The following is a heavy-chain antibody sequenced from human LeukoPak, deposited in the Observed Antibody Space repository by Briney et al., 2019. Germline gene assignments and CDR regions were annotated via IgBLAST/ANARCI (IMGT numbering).Heavy chain of an antibody. J-gene: IGHJ4*02. V-gene: IGHV3-30*18. CDR3: AKSRSKWELLLAPTDY. D-gene: IGHD1-26*01. CDR2: ISYDGSNK. CDR1: GFTFSSYG. Sequence: GRSLRLFCAASGFTFSSYGMHWVRQAPGKGLEWVAVISYDGSNKYYADSVKGRFTISRDNSKNTLYLQMNSLRAEDTAVYYCAKSRSKWELLLAPTDYWGQGTLVTVSS.